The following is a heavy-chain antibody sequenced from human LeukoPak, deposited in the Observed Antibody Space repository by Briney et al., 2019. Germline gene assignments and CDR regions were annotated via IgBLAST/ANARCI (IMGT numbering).Heavy chain of an antibody. CDR3: AFYRAEYDRDWSDC. J-gene: IGHJ4*02. V-gene: IGHV3-23*01. CDR2: ISGSGGST. D-gene: IGHD3-22*01. CDR1: GFTFSSYG. Sequence: GGSLRLSCAASGFTFSSYGMSWVRQAPGKGLEWVSGISGSGGSTCYADSVKGRFTISRDNSKNTLYLQMNSLRAEDTAVYYCAFYRAEYDRDWSDCWGEGTLATVS.